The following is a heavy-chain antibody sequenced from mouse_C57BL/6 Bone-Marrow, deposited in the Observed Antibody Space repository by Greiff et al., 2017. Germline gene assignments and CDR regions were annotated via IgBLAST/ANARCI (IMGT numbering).Heavy chain of an antibody. J-gene: IGHJ3*01. V-gene: IGHV1-26*01. CDR1: GYTFTDYY. Sequence: EVQLQQSGPELVKPGASVKISCKASGYTFTDYYMNWVKQSHGKSLEWIGDINPNNGGTSYNQKFKGKATLTVDKSSSTAYMELRSLTSEDSAVYYCARLRHWFAYWGQGTLVTVSA. CDR2: INPNNGGT. D-gene: IGHD1-1*01. CDR3: ARLRHWFAY.